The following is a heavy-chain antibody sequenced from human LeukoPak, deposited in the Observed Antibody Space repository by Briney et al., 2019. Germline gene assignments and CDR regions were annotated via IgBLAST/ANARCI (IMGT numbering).Heavy chain of an antibody. Sequence: ASVKVSCKASGYTFTSYYMHWVRQAPGQGLEWMGIINPSGGSTSYAQKFQGRVTMTRDTSTSTVYMELSSLRSEDTAVYYCASVRGPTDYFDYWGQGTLVTVSS. CDR3: ASVRGPTDYFDY. V-gene: IGHV1-46*01. J-gene: IGHJ4*02. CDR1: GYTFTSYY. D-gene: IGHD4-17*01. CDR2: INPSGGST.